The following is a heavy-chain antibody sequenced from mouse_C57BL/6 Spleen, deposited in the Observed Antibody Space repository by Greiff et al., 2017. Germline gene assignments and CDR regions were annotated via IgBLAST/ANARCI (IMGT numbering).Heavy chain of an antibody. CDR1: GYTFTDYY. CDR2: INPNNGGT. D-gene: IGHD1-2*01. J-gene: IGHJ4*01. CDR3: ARKGPHYYGRAMDY. V-gene: IGHV1-26*01. Sequence: EVQLQQSGPELVKPGASVTISCKASGYTFTDYYMTWVKQSHGKSLEWIGDINPNNGGTSYNQKFKGKATLTVDKSSSTAYMELRSLTSEDSAVYYCARKGPHYYGRAMDYWGQGTSVTVSS.